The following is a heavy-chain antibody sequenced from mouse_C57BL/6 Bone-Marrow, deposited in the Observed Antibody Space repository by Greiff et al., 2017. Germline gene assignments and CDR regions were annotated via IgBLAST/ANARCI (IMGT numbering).Heavy chain of an antibody. CDR1: GFNIKDDY. CDR3: TNSNYVFDY. CDR2: IDPENGDT. D-gene: IGHD2-5*01. Sequence: VQLQQSGAELVRPGASVKLSCTASGFNIKDDYMHWVKQRPEQGLEWIGWIDPENGDTEYASKFQGKATITADPSSNTAYLQLSSLTSEDTAVYYCTNSNYVFDYWGQGTTLTVSS. V-gene: IGHV14-4*01. J-gene: IGHJ2*01.